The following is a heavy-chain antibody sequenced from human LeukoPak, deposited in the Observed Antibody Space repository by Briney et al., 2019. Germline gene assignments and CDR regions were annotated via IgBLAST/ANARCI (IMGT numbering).Heavy chain of an antibody. CDR3: ARAHYDILTGYPREYNWFDP. CDR2: IYYSGST. D-gene: IGHD3-9*01. CDR1: GGSISSGGYY. Sequence: SETLSLTCTVSGGSISSGGYYWSWIRQHPGKGLEWIGYIYYSGSTYYNPPLKSRVTISVDTSKNQFSLKLSSVTAADTAVYYCARAHYDILTGYPREYNWFDPWGQGTLVTVSS. V-gene: IGHV4-31*03. J-gene: IGHJ5*02.